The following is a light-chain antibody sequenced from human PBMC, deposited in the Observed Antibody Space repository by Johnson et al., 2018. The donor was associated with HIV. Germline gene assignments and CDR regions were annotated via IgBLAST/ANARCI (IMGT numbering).Light chain of an antibody. CDR1: SSNIGNNY. J-gene: IGLJ1*01. CDR3: GTWDSSLSAYA. CDR2: ENN. V-gene: IGLV1-51*01. Sequence: QLVLTQPPSVSAAPGQKVTISCSGSSSNIGNNYVSWYQQLPGTAPKLLIYENNKRPSGIPDRFSGSKSGTSATLGITGPQTGDEADYYCGTWDSSLSAYAFGTGTKVTVL.